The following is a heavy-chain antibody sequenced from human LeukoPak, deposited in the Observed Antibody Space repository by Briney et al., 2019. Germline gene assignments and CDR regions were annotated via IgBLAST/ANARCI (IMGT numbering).Heavy chain of an antibody. D-gene: IGHD4-11*01. Sequence: ASVKVSCKASGYTFTSYDINWVRQATGQGLEWMGWMNPNSGNTGYAQKFQGRVTMTRNTSISTAYMELSSLRSEDTAVYYCARVIRLTTVTTLYYYYYMDVWGKGTTVTVSS. CDR3: ARVIRLTTVTTLYYYYYMDV. J-gene: IGHJ6*03. CDR1: GYTFTSYD. CDR2: MNPNSGNT. V-gene: IGHV1-8*01.